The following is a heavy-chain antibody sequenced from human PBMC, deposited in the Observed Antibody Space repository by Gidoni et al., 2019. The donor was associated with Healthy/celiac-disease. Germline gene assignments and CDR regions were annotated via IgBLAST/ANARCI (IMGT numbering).Heavy chain of an antibody. D-gene: IGHD6-6*01. CDR2: IKSKTDGGTT. CDR1: GFSISNAW. CDR3: TTEYSSSSGFDY. V-gene: IGHV3-15*01. J-gene: IGHJ4*02. Sequence: EVQLVESGGGLVKPGGSLRLSCAASGFSISNAWMSWVRQAPGKGLEWVGRIKSKTDGGTTDYAAPVKGRFTISRDDSKNTLYLQMNSLKTEDTAVYYCTTEYSSSSGFDYWGQGTLVTVSS.